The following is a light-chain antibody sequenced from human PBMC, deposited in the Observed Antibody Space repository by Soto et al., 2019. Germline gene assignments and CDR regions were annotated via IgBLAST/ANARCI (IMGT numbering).Light chain of an antibody. J-gene: IGKJ1*01. CDR3: RQDNNWPRT. CDR2: AAS. Sequence: EIVMTQSPATLSVSPGERATLSCRASQSVGSNLAWYQQKPGQAPRLLIYAASTRATGIPARFSGSGSGTEFTLTITSLQSEDFAVYYCRQDNNWPRTFGQGTKVEIK. CDR1: QSVGSN. V-gene: IGKV3-15*01.